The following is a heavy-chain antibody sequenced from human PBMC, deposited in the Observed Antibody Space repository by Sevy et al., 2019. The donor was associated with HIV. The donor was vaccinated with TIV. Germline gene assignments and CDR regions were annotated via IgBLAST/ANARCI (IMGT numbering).Heavy chain of an antibody. CDR2: ISGGGGGT. Sequence: GGSLRLSCAASGFTFNNYAMSWVRQAPGKGLEGKGLEWVSTISGGGGGTDYADSVRGRFTISRDNSKNTLYLQVNSLRVEDTAVSYCAKHYIHDIADGWYFDLWGRGTLVTVSS. CDR3: AKHYIHDIADGWYFDL. CDR1: GFTFNNYA. D-gene: IGHD6-13*01. V-gene: IGHV3-23*01. J-gene: IGHJ2*01.